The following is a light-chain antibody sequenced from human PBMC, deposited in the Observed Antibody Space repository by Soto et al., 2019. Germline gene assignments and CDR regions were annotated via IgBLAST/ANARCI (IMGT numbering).Light chain of an antibody. CDR2: DAS. CDR1: QSISSW. V-gene: IGKV1-5*01. J-gene: IGKJ1*01. Sequence: DIQMTQSPSTLSASVGDRVTITCRASQSISSWLAWYQQKPGKAPKLLIYDASSLESRVPSRFSGSGSGTEFTLTIRSLQPDDFATYYCQQYNSYSLWTFGQGTKVEIK. CDR3: QQYNSYSLWT.